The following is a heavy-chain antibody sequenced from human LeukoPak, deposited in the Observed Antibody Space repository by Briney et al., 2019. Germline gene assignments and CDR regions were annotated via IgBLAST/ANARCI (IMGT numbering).Heavy chain of an antibody. CDR1: GFTFSSYA. V-gene: IGHV3-23*01. J-gene: IGHJ6*04. D-gene: IGHD2-8*01. Sequence: GGSLRLSCAASGFTFSSYAMSWDRQAPGKGLEWVSAISGSGGSTYYADSVKGRFTIFRDNSKNTLYLQMNSLRAEDTAVYYCAKDRAVNGGVWGKGTTVTVSS. CDR3: AKDRAVNGGV. CDR2: ISGSGGST.